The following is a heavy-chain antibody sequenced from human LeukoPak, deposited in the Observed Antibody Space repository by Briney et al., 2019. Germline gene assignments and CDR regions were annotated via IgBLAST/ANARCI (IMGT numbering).Heavy chain of an antibody. J-gene: IGHJ4*02. Sequence: PGGSLRLSCAASGFTFSSYSMNWVRQTPGKGLEWVSAISGSGGSTYYADSVKGRFTISRDNSKNTLYLQMNSLRAEDTAVYYCAKGSGLLWFGESWGQGTLVTVSA. CDR2: ISGSGGST. CDR3: AKGSGLLWFGES. D-gene: IGHD3-10*01. V-gene: IGHV3-23*01. CDR1: GFTFSSYS.